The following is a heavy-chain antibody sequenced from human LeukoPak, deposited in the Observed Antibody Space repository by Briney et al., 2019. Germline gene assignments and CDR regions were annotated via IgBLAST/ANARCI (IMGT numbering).Heavy chain of an antibody. D-gene: IGHD5-24*01. CDR1: GGSISSGGYY. CDR2: IYYSGST. CDR3: ARQKRWLQFGLDY. Sequence: PSETLSLTCTVSGGSISSGGYYWSWIRQPPGKGLEWIGYIYYSGSTNYNPSLKSRVTISVDTSKNQFSLKLSSVTAADTAVYYCARQKRWLQFGLDYWGQGTLVTVSS. J-gene: IGHJ4*02. V-gene: IGHV4-61*08.